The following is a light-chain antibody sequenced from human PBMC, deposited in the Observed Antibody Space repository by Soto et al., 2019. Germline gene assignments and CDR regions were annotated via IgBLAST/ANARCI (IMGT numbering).Light chain of an antibody. V-gene: IGKV3-20*01. Sequence: EIVLTQSPGTLSLSPGERATLSCRASQSVGRDYLAWFQQKPGQPPRLLIHDASSRATGIPDRFSGSGTGTDFTLTISRLEPEDFAVYHCQQYADSPITFGQGTRQEIK. J-gene: IGKJ5*01. CDR2: DAS. CDR3: QQYADSPIT. CDR1: QSVGRDY.